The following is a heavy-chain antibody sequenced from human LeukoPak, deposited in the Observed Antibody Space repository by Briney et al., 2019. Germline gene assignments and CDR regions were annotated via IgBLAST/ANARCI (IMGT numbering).Heavy chain of an antibody. Sequence: HSGGSLRLSCAVSGFAFSAYSMNWVRQAPGKGLEWVSYISSSSSTIYYADSVKGRFTISRDKAKNSLYLQMNSLRAEDTAVYYCASSYYDILTGYYRPGLFDYWGQGTLVTVSS. V-gene: IGHV3-48*01. CDR2: ISSSSSTI. D-gene: IGHD3-9*01. CDR1: GFAFSAYS. J-gene: IGHJ4*02. CDR3: ASSYYDILTGYYRPGLFDY.